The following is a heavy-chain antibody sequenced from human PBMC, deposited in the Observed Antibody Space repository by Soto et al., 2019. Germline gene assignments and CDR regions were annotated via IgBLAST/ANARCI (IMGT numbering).Heavy chain of an antibody. CDR1: GFTFSSYW. J-gene: IGHJ4*02. D-gene: IGHD3-22*01. CDR3: ARARADYYDSSGYPHGY. V-gene: IGHV3-7*01. CDR2: IKQDGSEK. Sequence: EVQLVESGGGLVQPGGSLRLSCAASGFTFSSYWMSWVRQAPGQGLEWVANIKQDGSEKYHVDSVKGRFTISRDNAKHSLYLQMNSLRAEDTAVYYCARARADYYDSSGYPHGYWGQGTLVTVSS.